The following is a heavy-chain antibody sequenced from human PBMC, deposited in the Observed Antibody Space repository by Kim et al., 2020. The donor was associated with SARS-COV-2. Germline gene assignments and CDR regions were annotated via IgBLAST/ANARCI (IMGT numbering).Heavy chain of an antibody. CDR1: GGTFSSYA. Sequence: SVKVSCKASGGTFSSYAISWVRQAPGQGLEWMGGIIPIFGTAKYAQKFQGRVTITADESTSTAYMELSSLRSEDTAVYYCARDRLWFGDGRFDPWGQGTLVTVSS. CDR2: IIPIFGTA. CDR3: ARDRLWFGDGRFDP. J-gene: IGHJ5*02. D-gene: IGHD3-10*01. V-gene: IGHV1-69*13.